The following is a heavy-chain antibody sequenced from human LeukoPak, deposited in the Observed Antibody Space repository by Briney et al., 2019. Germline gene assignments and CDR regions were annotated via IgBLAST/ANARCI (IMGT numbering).Heavy chain of an antibody. CDR2: IYTSGST. CDR1: GGSISSYY. V-gene: IGHV4-4*07. J-gene: IGHJ4*02. Sequence: SETLSLTCTVSGGSISSYYWSWIRQPAGKGLEWIGRIYTSGSTNHNPSLKSRVTMSVDTSKNQFSLKPSSVTAADTAVYYCAREYYDILTGYRRLDYWGQGTLVTVSS. D-gene: IGHD3-9*01. CDR3: AREYYDILTGYRRLDY.